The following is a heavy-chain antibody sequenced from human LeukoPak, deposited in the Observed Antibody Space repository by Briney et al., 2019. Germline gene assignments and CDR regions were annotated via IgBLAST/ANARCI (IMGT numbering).Heavy chain of an antibody. CDR3: ASLLWDSSGYYHRFDAFDI. D-gene: IGHD3-22*01. J-gene: IGHJ3*02. Sequence: PGGSLRLSCAASGFTFSSYSMNWVRQAPGKGLEWVSSISSSSSYIYYADSVKGRFTISRDNAKNSLYLQMNSLRAEDTAVYYCASLLWDSSGYYHRFDAFDIWGQGTMVTVSS. CDR2: ISSSSSYI. CDR1: GFTFSSYS. V-gene: IGHV3-21*01.